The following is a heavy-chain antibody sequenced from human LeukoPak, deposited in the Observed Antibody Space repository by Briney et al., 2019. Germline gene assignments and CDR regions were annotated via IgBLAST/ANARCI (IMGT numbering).Heavy chain of an antibody. CDR2: IYTSGST. V-gene: IGHV4-61*02. J-gene: IGHJ4*02. D-gene: IGHD3-22*01. CDR1: GNSISSGDYY. CDR3: ARDGVNYYDISGYDI. Sequence: PSETLSLTCTVSGNSISSGDYYWSWIRQPAGKGLEWIGRIYTSGSTTYNPSLKSRVTISVDTSKNQFSLKLSSVTAADTAVYYCARDGVNYYDISGYDIWGRGTLVTVSS.